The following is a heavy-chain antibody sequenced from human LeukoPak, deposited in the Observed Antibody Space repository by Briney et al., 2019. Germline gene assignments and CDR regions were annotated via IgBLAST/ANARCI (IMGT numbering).Heavy chain of an antibody. V-gene: IGHV1-18*01. Sequence: ASVKVSCKASGYNFGNYGISWVRQAPGQGLEWMGWISAYNGNRNYAQKFQGRATMTTDTSTSTAYMELRSLRSDDTALYYCAKVSNSYYFYFMDVWGRGTTVTVSS. J-gene: IGHJ6*03. CDR2: ISAYNGNR. D-gene: IGHD4-11*01. CDR1: GYNFGNYG. CDR3: AKVSNSYYFYFMDV.